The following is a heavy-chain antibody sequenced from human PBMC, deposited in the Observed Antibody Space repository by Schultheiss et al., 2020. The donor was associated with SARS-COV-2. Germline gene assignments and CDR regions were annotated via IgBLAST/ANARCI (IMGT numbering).Heavy chain of an antibody. CDR3: ASELVRSDAFDI. V-gene: IGHV3-21*01. CDR1: GFTFSSYS. CDR2: ISSSSSYI. D-gene: IGHD6-6*01. J-gene: IGHJ3*02. Sequence: GGSLRLSCAASGFTFSSYSMNWVRQAPGKGLEWVSSISSSSSYIYYADSVKGRFTISRDNAKNSLYLQMNSLRAEDTAVYYCASELVRSDAFDIWGQGTMVTVS.